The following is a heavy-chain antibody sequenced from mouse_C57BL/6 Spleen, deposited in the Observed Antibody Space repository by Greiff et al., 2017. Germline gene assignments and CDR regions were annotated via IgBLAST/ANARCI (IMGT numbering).Heavy chain of an antibody. D-gene: IGHD1-1*01. Sequence: EVKLVESGGGLVKPGGSLKLSCAASGFTFSSYAMSWVRQTPEKRLEWVATISDGGSYTYYPDNVKGRFTISRDNAKNNLYLQMSHLKSEDTAMYYCARADGSSSYYFDYWGQGTTRTVSS. CDR2: ISDGGSYT. J-gene: IGHJ2*01. CDR1: GFTFSSYA. V-gene: IGHV5-4*03. CDR3: ARADGSSSYYFDY.